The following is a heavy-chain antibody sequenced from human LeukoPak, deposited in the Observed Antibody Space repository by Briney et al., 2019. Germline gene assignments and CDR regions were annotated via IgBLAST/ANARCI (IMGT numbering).Heavy chain of an antibody. J-gene: IGHJ4*02. CDR3: ARDPWSGTTHFDY. Sequence: GGSLRLSCAASGFTFSDYYMSWIRQAPGKGLEWVSYISSSSSTIYYADSVKGRFTISRDNAKNSLYLQMNSLRAEDTAVYYCARDPWSGTTHFDYWGQGTLVTVSS. V-gene: IGHV3-11*04. CDR1: GFTFSDYY. D-gene: IGHD3-3*01. CDR2: ISSSSSTI.